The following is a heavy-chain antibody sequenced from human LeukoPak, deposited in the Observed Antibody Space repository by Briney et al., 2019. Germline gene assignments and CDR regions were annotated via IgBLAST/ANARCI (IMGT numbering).Heavy chain of an antibody. CDR1: GYTLTSYG. V-gene: IGHV1-18*01. CDR3: ARTYSNYDYSDY. J-gene: IGHJ4*02. D-gene: IGHD4-11*01. Sequence: VASVKVSCKASGYTLTSYGISWVRQAPGQGLEWMGWISAYNGNTNYAQKLQGRVTMTTDTSTSTAYMELRSLRSDDTAVYYCARTYSNYDYSDYWGQGTLVTVSS. CDR2: ISAYNGNT.